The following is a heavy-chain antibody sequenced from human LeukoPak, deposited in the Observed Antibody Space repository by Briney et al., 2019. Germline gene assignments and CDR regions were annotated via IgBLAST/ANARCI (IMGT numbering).Heavy chain of an antibody. CDR2: ISGSGGST. D-gene: IGHD1-26*01. Sequence: GGSLRLSCAASGFTFSSYAMSWVRQAPGKGLEWVSAISGSGGSTYYADSVKGRFTISRDNSKNTLYLQMNSLRAEDTAVYYCTREVSGSLYFNYWGQGTLVTVSS. CDR3: TREVSGSLYFNY. CDR1: GFTFSSYA. V-gene: IGHV3-23*01. J-gene: IGHJ4*02.